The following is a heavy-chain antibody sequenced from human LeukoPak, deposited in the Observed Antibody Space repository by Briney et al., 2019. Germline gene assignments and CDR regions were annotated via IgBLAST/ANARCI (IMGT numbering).Heavy chain of an antibody. CDR1: GFTVSSNY. Sequence: GGSLRLSCAASGFTVSSNYMSWVRQAPGKGLEWVSVIYSGGSTYYADSVKGRFTISRDNSKNTLYLQMNSLRAEDTAVYYCERVRPRVGAEYYFAYWGQGTLVTVSS. D-gene: IGHD1-26*01. V-gene: IGHV3-53*01. CDR3: ERVRPRVGAEYYFAY. CDR2: IYSGGST. J-gene: IGHJ4*02.